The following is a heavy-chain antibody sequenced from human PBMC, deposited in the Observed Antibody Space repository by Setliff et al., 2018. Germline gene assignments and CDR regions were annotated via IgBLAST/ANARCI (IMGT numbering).Heavy chain of an antibody. CDR3: ATSPKKVTGSGYYNYYMDV. Sequence: ASVKVSCKTSGTTFNSHAINWVRQAPGQGLEWMGRIITAFGSAISAQKFQDRVSITADRTTYTAYLELTSLTLEDTAVYYCATSPKKVTGSGYYNYYMDVWGKGTTVTVSS. D-gene: IGHD3-9*01. V-gene: IGHV1-69*06. CDR1: GTTFNSHA. J-gene: IGHJ6*03. CDR2: IITAFGSA.